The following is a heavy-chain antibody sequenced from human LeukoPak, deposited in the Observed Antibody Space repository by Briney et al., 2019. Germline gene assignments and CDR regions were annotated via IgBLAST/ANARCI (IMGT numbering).Heavy chain of an antibody. D-gene: IGHD4-17*01. Sequence: ASVKVSCKASGYTFTGYYMHWVRQAPGQGLEWMGWINPNSGGTNYAQKFQGRVTMTRDTSISTAYMELSRLRSDDTAVYYCARKTAPYGDYCFDYWGQGTLVTVSS. CDR1: GYTFTGYY. J-gene: IGHJ4*02. CDR2: INPNSGGT. CDR3: ARKTAPYGDYCFDY. V-gene: IGHV1-2*02.